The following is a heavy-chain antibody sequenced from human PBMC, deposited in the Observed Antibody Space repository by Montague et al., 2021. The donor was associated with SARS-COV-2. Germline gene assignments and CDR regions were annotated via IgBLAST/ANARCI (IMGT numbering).Heavy chain of an antibody. D-gene: IGHD4-17*01. V-gene: IGHV4-59*01. CDR2: IYHSGST. CDR3: ARYTRQIRLIVFDYGMDV. CDR1: GGSISSYY. Sequence: SETLSLTCTVSGGSISSYYWSWIRQPPGKGLEWIGYIYHSGSTNYNPSLKSRVTISVDTSKNQFSLKLSSVTAADTAVYYCARYTRQIRLIVFDYGMDVWGQGTTVTVSS. J-gene: IGHJ6*02.